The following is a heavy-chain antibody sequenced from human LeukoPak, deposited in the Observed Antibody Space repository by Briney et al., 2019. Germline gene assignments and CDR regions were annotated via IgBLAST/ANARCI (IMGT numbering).Heavy chain of an antibody. J-gene: IGHJ4*03. V-gene: IGHV4-34*01. D-gene: IGHD5-24*01. CDR1: GGSFSRYY. Sequence: PSETLSLTCAVYGGSFSRYYWSWIRQSPGKGLEWIAEIDHRGDTNYNPSVKSRVTISVDTSKNQFSLKVGSLSAADTAVYYYARGATISETGYFDFWGQGTLVTVSS. CDR3: ARGATISETGYFDF. CDR2: IDHRGDT.